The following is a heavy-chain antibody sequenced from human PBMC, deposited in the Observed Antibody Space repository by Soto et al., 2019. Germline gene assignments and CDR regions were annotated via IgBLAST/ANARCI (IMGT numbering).Heavy chain of an antibody. Sequence: QVQLVESGGGVVQPGRSLRLSCAASGFTFSSYGMHWVSQAPGKGLEWVAVIWYDGSNKYYADSVKGRFTISRDNYKNTLYLQMNSLRAEDTAVYYCGSGSTYYFDYWGQGTLVTVSS. CDR1: GFTFSSYG. D-gene: IGHD3-10*01. V-gene: IGHV3-33*01. J-gene: IGHJ4*02. CDR3: GSGSTYYFDY. CDR2: IWYDGSNK.